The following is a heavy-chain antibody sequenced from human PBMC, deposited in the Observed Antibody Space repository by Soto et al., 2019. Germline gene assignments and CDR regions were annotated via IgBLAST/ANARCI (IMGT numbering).Heavy chain of an antibody. Sequence: QVQLVQSGAEVKKPGASVKVSCKASGYTFTSYYMHWVRQAPGQGLEWMGLINPGGGSTSYAQKFQGRVTMTRDTSTSTVYMQLSSLRSEDTAVYYCGRVSSVLYTGPFEIWGQGTMVTVSS. D-gene: IGHD6-19*01. CDR3: GRVSSVLYTGPFEI. CDR2: INPGGGST. V-gene: IGHV1-46*03. J-gene: IGHJ3*02. CDR1: GYTFTSYY.